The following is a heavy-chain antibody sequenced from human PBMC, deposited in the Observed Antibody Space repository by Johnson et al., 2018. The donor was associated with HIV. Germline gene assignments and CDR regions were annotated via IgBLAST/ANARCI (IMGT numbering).Heavy chain of an antibody. J-gene: IGHJ3*02. Sequence: EKLVESGGGLVKPGGSLRLSCAASGFTFSNAWISWVRQAPGKGLEWVSLIFSVGNTYYADSVKGRFTISRDNSKNTLYLQMNSLRAEDTAIFYCARARAGAFDIWGQWTMVTVSS. D-gene: IGHD6-19*01. CDR3: ARARAGAFDI. V-gene: IGHV3-66*02. CDR1: GFTFSNAW. CDR2: IFSVGNT.